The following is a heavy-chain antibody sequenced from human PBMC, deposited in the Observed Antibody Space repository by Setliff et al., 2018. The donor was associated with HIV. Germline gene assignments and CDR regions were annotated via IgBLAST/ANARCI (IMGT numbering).Heavy chain of an antibody. CDR3: ARKSYYYDSGGYHNYMDV. Sequence: SETLSLTCTVSGDSINTHYWSWIRQPPGKGLEWIGCISHSGNTNFNPSLNSRVTISLDTSKNQFSLRLTSLTAADTAVYYCARKSYYYDSGGYHNYMDVWGKGTTVTVSS. CDR1: GDSINTHY. D-gene: IGHD3-22*01. J-gene: IGHJ6*03. V-gene: IGHV4-59*08. CDR2: ISHSGNT.